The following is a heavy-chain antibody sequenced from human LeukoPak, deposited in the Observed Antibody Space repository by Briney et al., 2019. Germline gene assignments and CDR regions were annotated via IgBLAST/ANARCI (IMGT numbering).Heavy chain of an antibody. V-gene: IGHV3-30*02. CDR3: AKDRSGVGPTAADS. Sequence: PGGSLRLSCAASGFSFNIFGMHWLRQAPAKGPEWVTFIRSDGSHKDYTESVKGRFTISRDNSENTLYLQMNSLISDDTAVYYCAKDRSGVGPTAADSWGQGTLVIVSS. D-gene: IGHD1-26*01. J-gene: IGHJ4*02. CDR2: IRSDGSHK. CDR1: GFSFNIFG.